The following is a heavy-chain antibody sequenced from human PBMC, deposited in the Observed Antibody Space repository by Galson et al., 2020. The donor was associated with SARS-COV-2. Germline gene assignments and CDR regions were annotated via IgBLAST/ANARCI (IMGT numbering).Heavy chain of an antibody. CDR2: IYSEGSST. CDR3: ARGDMGNDYFDY. V-gene: IGHV3-74*01. CDR1: GFTFSSYW. Sequence: ALHGESLKISCAASGFTFSSYWMHWVRQAPGKGLVWVSRIYSEGSSTSYADSVKGRFTISGDNANNTLYLQMNSLRAEDTAVYYCARGDMGNDYFDYWGQGTLVTVSS. D-gene: IGHD7-27*01. J-gene: IGHJ4*02.